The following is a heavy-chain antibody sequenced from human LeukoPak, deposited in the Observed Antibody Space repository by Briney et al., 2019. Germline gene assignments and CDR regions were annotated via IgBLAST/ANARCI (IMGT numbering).Heavy chain of an antibody. V-gene: IGHV3-48*03. CDR1: GFSFSSYE. CDR2: INRAGTTE. J-gene: IGHJ4*02. Sequence: GGSLRLSCAASGFSFSSYEMSWVRQAPGKGLEWVSYINRAGTTEEYADSVKGRFTISRDNAKNSLYLQMYSLRAEDTAVYYCARGEQLSYFAYWGQGTLVTVSS. D-gene: IGHD1/OR15-1a*01. CDR3: ARGEQLSYFAY.